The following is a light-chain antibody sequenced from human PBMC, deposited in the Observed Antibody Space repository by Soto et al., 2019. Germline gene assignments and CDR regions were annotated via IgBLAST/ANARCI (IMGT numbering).Light chain of an antibody. V-gene: IGKV1-27*01. CDR3: QKYHSDPIT. CDR1: QGLSNY. CDR2: GAS. J-gene: IGKJ5*01. Sequence: QSPHSPSSLSASVGGRVPITCRASQGLSNYLAWYQQKPGKVPKLLIYGASTLQSGVPSRFSGSGSGTDFTLTIISLQPEDVATYYCQKYHSDPITFGQGARPEI.